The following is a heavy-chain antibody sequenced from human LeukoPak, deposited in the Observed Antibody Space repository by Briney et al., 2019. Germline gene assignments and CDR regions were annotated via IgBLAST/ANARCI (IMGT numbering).Heavy chain of an antibody. V-gene: IGHV3-7*01. Sequence: PGGSLRLSCAASGFTFSSYWMSWVRQAPGKGLEWVANIKQDGSEKYYVDSVKGRFTISRDNAKNSLYLQMNSLRAEDTAVYYCAREVDDIVVAPGAFDIWGQGTMVTVSS. CDR2: IKQDGSEK. CDR1: GFTFSSYW. D-gene: IGHD2-2*01. J-gene: IGHJ3*02. CDR3: AREVDDIVVAPGAFDI.